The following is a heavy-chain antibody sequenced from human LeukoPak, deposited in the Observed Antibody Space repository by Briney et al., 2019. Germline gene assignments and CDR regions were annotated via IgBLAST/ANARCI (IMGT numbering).Heavy chain of an antibody. CDR1: GGSISSSSYY. V-gene: IGHV4-39*07. CDR3: ARGLKQWLVPYFDY. Sequence: SETLSLTCTVPGGSISSSSYYWGWIRQPPGKGLEWIGSIYYSGSTYYNPSLKSRVTISVDTSKNQFSLKLSSVTAADTAVYYCARGLKQWLVPYFDYWGQGTLVTVSS. CDR2: IYYSGST. D-gene: IGHD6-19*01. J-gene: IGHJ4*02.